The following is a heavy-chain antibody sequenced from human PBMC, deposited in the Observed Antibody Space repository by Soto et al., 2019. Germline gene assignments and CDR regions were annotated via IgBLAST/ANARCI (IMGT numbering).Heavy chain of an antibody. CDR1: GFTFSSYA. J-gene: IGHJ4*02. D-gene: IGHD6-19*01. CDR3: AKDKTMDEAGTLDC. CDR2: ISGSGGTT. Sequence: EVQLLESGGGLVQPGGCLRLSCAASGFTFSSYAMSWVRQAPGKGLEWVSAISGSGGTTYYADSVKGRFTISRDNSENTLYLQMNSLRAEDTALYYCAKDKTMDEAGTLDCWGPGTLVTVSS. V-gene: IGHV3-23*01.